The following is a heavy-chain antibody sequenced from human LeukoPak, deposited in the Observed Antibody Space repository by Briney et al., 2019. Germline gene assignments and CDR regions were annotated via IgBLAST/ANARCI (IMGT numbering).Heavy chain of an antibody. CDR1: GFTFSAYW. D-gene: IGHD5-18*01. V-gene: IGHV3-7*01. J-gene: IGHJ4*02. CDR3: ARNPGYMYGNY. CDR2: IKQDGSEK. Sequence: GGSLRLSCAASGFTFSAYWMSWVRQAPGKGLEWVANIKQDGSEKYYVDSVKGRFTISRNNAKNSLCLQMNSLRAEDTAVYYCARNPGYMYGNYWGQGTLVTVSS.